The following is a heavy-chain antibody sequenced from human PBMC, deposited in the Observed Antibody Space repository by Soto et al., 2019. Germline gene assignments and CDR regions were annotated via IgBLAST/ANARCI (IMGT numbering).Heavy chain of an antibody. V-gene: IGHV1-18*01. CDR3: ARGPRRGSGRYYYYYYMDV. D-gene: IGHD3-10*01. J-gene: IGHJ6*03. CDR1: GYSFTSYG. Sequence: ASVKVSCKASGYSFTSYGISWVRQAPGQGLEWMGWISAYNGNTNYAQKLQGRVTMTTDTSTSTAYMELRSLRSDDTAVYYCARGPRRGSGRYYYYYYMDVWGKGTTVTVSS. CDR2: ISAYNGNT.